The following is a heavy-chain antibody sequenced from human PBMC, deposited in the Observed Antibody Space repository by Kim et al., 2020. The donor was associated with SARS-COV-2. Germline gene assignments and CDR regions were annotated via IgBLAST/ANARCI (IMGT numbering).Heavy chain of an antibody. V-gene: IGHV4-34*01. CDR3: ARGRAGVVPSPILGIGPHYDCLIMDL. J-gene: IGHJ6*02. D-gene: IGHD2-2*02. CDR2: INYSGSI. Sequence: SETLSLTCAAYGGSFSGYHWSWIRQPPGKGLEWIGEINYSGSINSNPSSMSRVSTSLDKYKNQFSQQLTSVTAADTGFYFCARGRAGVVPSPILGIGPHYDCLIMDLWGHGTTVTVSS. CDR1: GGSFSGYH.